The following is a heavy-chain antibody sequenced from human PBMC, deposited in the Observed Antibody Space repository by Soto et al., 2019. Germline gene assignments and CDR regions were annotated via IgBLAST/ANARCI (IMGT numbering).Heavy chain of an antibody. V-gene: IGHV1-69*13. CDR2: IIPISGTA. CDR1: GGTFSSYA. J-gene: IGHJ4*02. Sequence: SVKVSCKASGGTFSSYAISWVRQAPGQGLEWMGGIIPISGTANYAQKFQGRVTITADESTSTAYMELSSLRSEDTAVYYCASSFSYYDSSGPVLWGQGTLVTVSS. CDR3: ASSFSYYDSSGPVL. D-gene: IGHD3-22*01.